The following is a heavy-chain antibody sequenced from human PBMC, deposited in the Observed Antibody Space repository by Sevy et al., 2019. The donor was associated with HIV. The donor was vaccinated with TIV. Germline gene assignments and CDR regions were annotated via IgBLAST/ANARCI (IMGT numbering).Heavy chain of an antibody. V-gene: IGHV1-3*01. J-gene: IGHJ5*02. CDR1: GFTFTYYT. CDR3: GPSPGGTKHFNP. D-gene: IGHD2-15*01. Sequence: ASVKVSCKASGFTFTYYTVHWVRQAPGQGLEWMGWINPGNGNTRYSQKFQGRVTITTDTSATTTYMALSSLRPEDTAVNYCGPSPGGTKHFNPWGQGPRVTVSS. CDR2: INPGNGNT.